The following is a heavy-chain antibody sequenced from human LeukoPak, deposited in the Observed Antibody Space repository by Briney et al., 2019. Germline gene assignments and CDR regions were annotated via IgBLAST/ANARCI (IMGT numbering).Heavy chain of an antibody. V-gene: IGHV3-7*01. J-gene: IGHJ6*03. Sequence: PGGSLRLSCAASGFTFSSYWMSWVRQAPGKGLEWVANIKQDGSEKYYVDSVKGRFTISRDNAKNSLYLQMNSLRAEDTAVYYCARAQWLLNYYMDVWGKGTTVTVSS. CDR3: ARAQWLLNYYMDV. D-gene: IGHD3-22*01. CDR2: IKQDGSEK. CDR1: GFTFSSYW.